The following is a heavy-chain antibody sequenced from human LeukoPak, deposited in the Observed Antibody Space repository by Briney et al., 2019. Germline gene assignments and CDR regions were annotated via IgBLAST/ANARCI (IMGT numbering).Heavy chain of an antibody. CDR3: AKGLYYYDSSGYYYSRALDY. CDR1: GFTFDDYA. Sequence: GGSLRLSCAASGFTFDDYAMHWVRQAPGKGLEWVSGISWNSGSIGYADSVKGRFTISRDNAKNSLYLQMNSLRAEDTALYYCAKGLYYYDSSGYYYSRALDYWGQGTLVTVSS. V-gene: IGHV3-9*01. J-gene: IGHJ4*02. D-gene: IGHD3-22*01. CDR2: ISWNSGSI.